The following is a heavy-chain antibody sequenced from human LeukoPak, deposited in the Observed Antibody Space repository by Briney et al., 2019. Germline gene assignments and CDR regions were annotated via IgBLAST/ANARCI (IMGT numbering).Heavy chain of an antibody. CDR2: INPNSGGT. CDR3: AREEVSVISDTCCSGLGY. D-gene: IGHD3-10*01. V-gene: IGHV1-2*02. J-gene: IGHJ4*02. Sequence: ASVKVSCKASVYTFTGFYIHWVRQAPGQGLEWMGWINPNSGGTNYAQKLQGRVTMTRDTSINTAYMELGSLRSDDTAVFYCAREEVSVISDTCCSGLGYWGQGTLVTVSS. CDR1: VYTFTGFY.